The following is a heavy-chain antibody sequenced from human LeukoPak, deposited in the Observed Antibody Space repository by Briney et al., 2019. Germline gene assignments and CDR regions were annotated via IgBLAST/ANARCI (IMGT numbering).Heavy chain of an antibody. Sequence: ASVKVSCTASGGTFSSYAISWVRQAPGQGLEWMGRIIPILGIANYAQKFQGRVTITADKSTSTAYMELSSLRSEDTAVYYCATSYSRYSSGYYYLLDYWGQGTLVTVPS. D-gene: IGHD3-22*01. CDR3: ATSYSRYSSGYYYLLDY. J-gene: IGHJ4*02. CDR2: IIPILGIA. CDR1: GGTFSSYA. V-gene: IGHV1-69*04.